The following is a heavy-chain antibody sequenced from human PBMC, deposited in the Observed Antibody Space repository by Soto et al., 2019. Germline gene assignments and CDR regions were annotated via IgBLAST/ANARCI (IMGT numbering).Heavy chain of an antibody. Sequence: SETLSLTCAVYGGSFSGYYWSWIRQPPGKGLEWIGEINHSGSTNYNPSLKSRVTISVDTSKNQFSLKLSSVTAADTAVYYCARKEYYYDSSGYYYDYWGQGTQVTVSS. CDR3: ARKEYYYDSSGYYYDY. J-gene: IGHJ4*02. D-gene: IGHD3-22*01. V-gene: IGHV4-34*01. CDR2: INHSGST. CDR1: GGSFSGYY.